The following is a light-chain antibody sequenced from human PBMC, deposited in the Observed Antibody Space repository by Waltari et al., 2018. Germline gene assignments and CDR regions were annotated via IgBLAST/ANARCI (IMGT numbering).Light chain of an antibody. V-gene: IGLV2-23*01. CDR2: EGS. J-gene: IGLJ2*01. CDR3: CSYGGRTTI. Sequence: QSALTQPASVSGSPGQSIPIPCTGRSTNFGTYYLTSWYQHTPGNAPKLVIFEGSKRPSGVSDRFSGSHSDNSASLTISGLQAEDEADYYCCSYGGRTTIFGGGTRLTVL. CDR1: STNFGTYYL.